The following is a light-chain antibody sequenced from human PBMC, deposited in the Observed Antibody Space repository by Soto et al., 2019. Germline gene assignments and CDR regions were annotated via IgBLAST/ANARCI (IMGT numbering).Light chain of an antibody. CDR2: DNN. CDR3: QSFDSSLDGVL. J-gene: IGLJ2*01. V-gene: IGLV1-40*01. Sequence: QSVLTQPPSVSGAPGQRVTISCTGSSSNIGAGYGAHWYQQLPGTAPKLLIYDNNNRPSGVPDRFSGSKSGTSASLAITGLHSDDEADYYCQSFDSSLDGVLFGGGTKLTVL. CDR1: SSNIGAGYG.